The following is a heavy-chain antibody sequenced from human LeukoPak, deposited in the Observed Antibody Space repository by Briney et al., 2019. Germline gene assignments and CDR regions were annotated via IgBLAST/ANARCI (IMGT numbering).Heavy chain of an antibody. CDR2: FYYGGGT. CDR1: GGSISRSSYY. J-gene: IGHJ4*02. V-gene: IGHV4-39*01. Sequence: SETLSLTCTVSGGSISRSSYYWGWIRQPPGKGLEWIGSFYYGGGTYYNPSLKSRVTISVDTSKNQFSLKLSSVTAADTAVYYCARRFSYDFWSGYYMWGQGTLVTVSS. D-gene: IGHD3-3*01. CDR3: ARRFSYDFWSGYYM.